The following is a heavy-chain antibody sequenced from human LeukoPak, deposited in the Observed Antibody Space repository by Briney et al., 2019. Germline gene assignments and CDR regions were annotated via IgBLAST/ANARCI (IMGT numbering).Heavy chain of an antibody. Sequence: PGGSLRLSCAASGFTFSSYSMNWVRQAPGKGLEWVSYISSSSSTIYYADSVRGRFTISRDNAKNSLYLQMNSLRAEDTAVYYCARDGIRFGSSWIYYYYGMDVWGQGTTVTVSS. J-gene: IGHJ6*02. CDR2: ISSSSSTI. D-gene: IGHD6-13*01. V-gene: IGHV3-48*01. CDR3: ARDGIRFGSSWIYYYYGMDV. CDR1: GFTFSSYS.